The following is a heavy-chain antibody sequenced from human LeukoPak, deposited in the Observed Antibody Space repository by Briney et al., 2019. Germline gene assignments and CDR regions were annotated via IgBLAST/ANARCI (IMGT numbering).Heavy chain of an antibody. J-gene: IGHJ4*02. CDR3: ASQWFGVKYFDY. V-gene: IGHV3-30-3*01. CDR1: GFTFSSYA. CDR2: ISYDGSNK. Sequence: PGGSLRLSCAASGFTFSSYAMHWVRQAPGKGLEWVAVISYDGSNKYYADSVKGRFTISRDNSKNTLYLQMNSLRAEDTAVYYCASQWFGVKYFDYWSQGTLVTVSS. D-gene: IGHD3-10*01.